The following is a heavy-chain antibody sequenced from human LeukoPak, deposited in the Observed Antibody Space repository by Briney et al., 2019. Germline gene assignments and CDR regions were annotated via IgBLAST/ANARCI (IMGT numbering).Heavy chain of an antibody. CDR3: ARAEWLSDFDY. D-gene: IGHD3-3*01. Sequence: GASVKASCKASGYTFTGYYMHWVRQAPGQGLEWMGWINPNSGDTHYAQKFQGRVTMTRDTSISTAYMELRSLRSDDTAVYYCARAEWLSDFDYWGQGTLVTVSS. J-gene: IGHJ4*02. CDR2: INPNSGDT. V-gene: IGHV1-2*02. CDR1: GYTFTGYY.